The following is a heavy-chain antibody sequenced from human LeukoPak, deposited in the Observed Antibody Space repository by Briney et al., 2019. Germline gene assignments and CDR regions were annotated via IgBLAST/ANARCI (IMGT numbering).Heavy chain of an antibody. CDR1: GFTFSSYA. CDR3: AEGTVTKYFQH. V-gene: IGHV3-23*01. D-gene: IGHD4-17*01. Sequence: GGSLRLSCAASGFTFSSYAMSWVRQAPGKGLEWVSAISGSGGSTYYADSVKGRFTISRDNAKNSLYLQMNSLRAEDTAVYYCAEGTVTKYFQHWGQGTLVTVSS. CDR2: ISGSGGST. J-gene: IGHJ1*01.